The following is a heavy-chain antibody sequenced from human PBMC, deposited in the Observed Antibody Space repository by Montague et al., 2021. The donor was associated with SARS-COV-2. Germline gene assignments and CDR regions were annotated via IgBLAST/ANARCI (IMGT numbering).Heavy chain of an antibody. CDR2: IYYSGST. J-gene: IGHJ4*02. CDR3: ARLGLQLLGGHYFDY. D-gene: IGHD5-24*01. Sequence: SETLSLTCTVSGGSISSYYWSWIRQPPGKGLEWIGYIYYSGSTNCNPSLQCRVTTSVDSSKNQFSLKLSSVTAADTAVYYCARLGLQLLGGHYFDYWGQGTLVTVSS. CDR1: GGSISSYY. V-gene: IGHV4-59*08.